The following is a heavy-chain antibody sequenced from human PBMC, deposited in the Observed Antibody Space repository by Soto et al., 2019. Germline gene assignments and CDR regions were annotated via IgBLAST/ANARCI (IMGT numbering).Heavy chain of an antibody. CDR3: ARDLWGYCGTDCYPLDV. Sequence: SETLSLTCTVSGASISGYYWSWIRQPPGKGLEWIGYMYNTGSTVYNPSFKSRVTISVDTSKNQFSLKLNSVTAADTAVYYCARDLWGYCGTDCYPLDVWGQWTTVTVS. D-gene: IGHD2-21*02. CDR1: GASISGYY. CDR2: MYNTGST. V-gene: IGHV4-59*01. J-gene: IGHJ6*02.